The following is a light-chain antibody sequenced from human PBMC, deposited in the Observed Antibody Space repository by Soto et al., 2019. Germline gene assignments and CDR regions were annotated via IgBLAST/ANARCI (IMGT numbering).Light chain of an antibody. CDR3: ETWDSNTPV. CDR1: SGHINYI. J-gene: IGLJ2*01. V-gene: IGLV4-60*02. Sequence: QLVLTQSSSASASLGSSVKLTCTLSSGHINYIIAWHQQQPGQAPRYLMKVESSGSYNKGSGVPDRFSGSSSGVDRYLTISNLQFEDEANYYCETWDSNTPVFGGGTKVTVL. CDR2: VESSGSY.